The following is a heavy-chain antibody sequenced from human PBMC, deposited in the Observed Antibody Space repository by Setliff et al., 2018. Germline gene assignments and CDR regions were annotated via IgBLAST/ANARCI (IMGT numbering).Heavy chain of an antibody. CDR2: IYYSGST. D-gene: IGHD3-3*01. V-gene: IGHV4-39*07. CDR1: GGSISSSSYY. Sequence: ASETLSLTCTVSGGSISSSSYYWGWIRQPPGKGLEWIGSIYYSGSTYYNPSLKSRVTISVDTSKNQFSLKLSSVTAADTAVYYCARRATYYNFWSGYYDYWGQGTQVTVSS. J-gene: IGHJ4*02. CDR3: ARRATYYNFWSGYYDY.